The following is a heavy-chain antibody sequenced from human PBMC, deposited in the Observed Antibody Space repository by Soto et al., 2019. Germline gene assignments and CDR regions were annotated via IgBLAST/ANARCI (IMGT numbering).Heavy chain of an antibody. CDR2: INPGGVSK. V-gene: IGHV1-46*01. CDR1: GYTLTSHY. Sequence: ASVKVSCKASGYTLTSHYIHWVRQAPGQGLEWMGIINPGGVSKTYAQEFQGRITMTRDTSTSTVYIELSSLRSQDTAVYYCARAPSWHGLDVWGQGTTVTVSS. CDR3: ARAPSWHGLDV. J-gene: IGHJ6*02.